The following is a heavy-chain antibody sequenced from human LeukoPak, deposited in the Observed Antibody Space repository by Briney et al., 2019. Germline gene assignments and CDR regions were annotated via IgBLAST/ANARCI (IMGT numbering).Heavy chain of an antibody. J-gene: IGHJ4*02. D-gene: IGHD6-13*01. Sequence: SQTLSLTCTDSGGSISSGGYYWSWIRQHPGKGLEWIGYIYYSGSTYYNPSLKSRVTISVDTSKNQFSLKLSSVTAADTAVYYCARARLGIAAAGTDHFDYWGQGTLVTVSS. V-gene: IGHV4-31*03. CDR2: IYYSGST. CDR3: ARARLGIAAAGTDHFDY. CDR1: GGSISSGGYY.